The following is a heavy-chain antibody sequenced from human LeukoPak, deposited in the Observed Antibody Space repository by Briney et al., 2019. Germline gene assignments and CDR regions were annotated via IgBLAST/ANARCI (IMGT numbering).Heavy chain of an antibody. Sequence: GGSLRLSCEGSGFTFSSYGMNWVRQAPGKGLEWVSFISRRSDDINYADFVKGRFTISRDDSKITLYLQMNSLRPEDTAVYYCAKGGDYSNLDYWGQGTLVTVSS. J-gene: IGHJ4*02. D-gene: IGHD4-11*01. V-gene: IGHV3-48*01. CDR3: AKGGDYSNLDY. CDR1: GFTFSSYG. CDR2: ISRRSDDI.